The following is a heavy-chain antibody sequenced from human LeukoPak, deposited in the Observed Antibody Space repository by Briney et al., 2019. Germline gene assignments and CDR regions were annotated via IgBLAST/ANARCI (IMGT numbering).Heavy chain of an antibody. J-gene: IGHJ4*02. CDR3: ARRAGAFSHPYDY. CDR1: GFTVSSNS. CDR2: IYSDNT. V-gene: IGHV3-53*01. D-gene: IGHD2/OR15-2a*01. Sequence: GGSLRLSCTVSGFTVSSNSMSWVRQAPGKGLEWVSFIYSDNTHYSDSVKGRFTISRDNSKNTLYLQMNSLRAEDTAVYYCARRAGAFSHPYDYWGQGTLVTVSS.